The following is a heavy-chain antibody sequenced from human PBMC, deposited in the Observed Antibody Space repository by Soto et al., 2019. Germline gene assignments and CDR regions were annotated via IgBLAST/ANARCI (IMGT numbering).Heavy chain of an antibody. D-gene: IGHD3-22*01. J-gene: IGHJ4*02. CDR2: IRSKAYGGAT. CDR1: GFTFGDYA. CDR3: TGILITMIVVGEGLDY. V-gene: IGHV3-49*04. Sequence: GGSLRLSCTASGFTFGDYAMSWVRQAPGKGLEWVGIIRSKAYGGATEYAAPVKGSFTISRDDTKSIAYLQMNSLETEATAVDYCTGILITMIVVGEGLDYWGQGTLVTVSS.